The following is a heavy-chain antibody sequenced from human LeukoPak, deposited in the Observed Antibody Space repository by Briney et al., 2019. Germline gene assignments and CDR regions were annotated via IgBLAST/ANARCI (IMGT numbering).Heavy chain of an antibody. Sequence: PSETLSLTCTVSGASISRDYWSWIRQPPGKGLEWIGYIYYSGSTNYNPSLKSQVTISVDTSKNQFSLKLSSVTAADTAVYYCAASGGKRGNWFDPWGQGTLVTVSS. V-gene: IGHV4-59*08. D-gene: IGHD3-10*01. CDR3: AASGGKRGNWFDP. CDR1: GASISRDY. CDR2: IYYSGST. J-gene: IGHJ5*02.